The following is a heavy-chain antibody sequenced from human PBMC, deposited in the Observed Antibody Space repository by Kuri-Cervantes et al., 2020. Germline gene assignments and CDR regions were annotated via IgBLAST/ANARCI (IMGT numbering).Heavy chain of an antibody. CDR2: IYHSGST. CDR3: ARVVTASPSYFGY. J-gene: IGHJ4*02. Sequence: GSLRLSCAVSGYSISSGYYWGWIRQLAGKGLEWIGSIYHSGSTYYNPSLKSRVTISVDTSKNQFSLKLSSVTAADTAVYYCARVVTASPSYFGYWGQGTLVTVSS. D-gene: IGHD2-21*02. CDR1: GYSISSGYY. V-gene: IGHV4-38-2*01.